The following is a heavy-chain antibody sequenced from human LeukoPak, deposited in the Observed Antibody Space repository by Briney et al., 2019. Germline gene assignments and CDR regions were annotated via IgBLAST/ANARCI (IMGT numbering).Heavy chain of an antibody. CDR1: GYSFPSYW. V-gene: IGHV5-51*01. D-gene: IGHD2-2*01. J-gene: IGHJ3*02. CDR2: IYPGDSDT. CDR3: ARPCFRGSCQWDAFDI. Sequence: GESLKISCKGSGYSFPSYWISWVRQMPGKGLEWLWIIYPGDSDTRYSPSFQGQVTSSADKSISTAYLQWSSLKASDTAMYYCARPCFRGSCQWDAFDIWGQGTMVTVSS.